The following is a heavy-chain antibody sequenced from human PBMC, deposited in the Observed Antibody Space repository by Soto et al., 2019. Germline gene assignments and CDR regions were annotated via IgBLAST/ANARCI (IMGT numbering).Heavy chain of an antibody. CDR2: IYYSGST. D-gene: IGHD6-13*01. CDR3: AIVGAAVTEYEHYYFDY. CDR1: GGSIGSYY. V-gene: IGHV4-59*01. J-gene: IGHJ4*02. Sequence: LETLSLTFTVPGGSIGSYYWSWIRQPPGKGLEWIGYIYYSGSTNYNPSLKSRVTISVDTSKNQFSLKLSSVTAADTAVYYCAIVGAAVTEYEHYYFDYWGQGTLVTVSS.